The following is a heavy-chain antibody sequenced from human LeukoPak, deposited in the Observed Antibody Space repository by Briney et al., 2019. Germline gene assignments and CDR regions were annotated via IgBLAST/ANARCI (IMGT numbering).Heavy chain of an antibody. CDR1: GYTFTGYY. D-gene: IGHD3-22*01. Sequence: GASVKVSCKASGYTFTGYYTHWVRQAPGQGLEWMGWINPNSGGTNYAQKFQGRVTMTRDTSISTAYMELSRLRSDDTAVYYCAKESFWHYYDSSGYYYVGRYYYYMDVWGKGTTVTISS. V-gene: IGHV1-2*02. CDR3: AKESFWHYYDSSGYYYVGRYYYYMDV. CDR2: INPNSGGT. J-gene: IGHJ6*03.